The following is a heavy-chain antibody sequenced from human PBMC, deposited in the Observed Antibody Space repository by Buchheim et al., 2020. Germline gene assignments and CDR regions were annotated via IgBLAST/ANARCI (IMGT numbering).Heavy chain of an antibody. CDR2: IFHSGTT. D-gene: IGHD1-26*01. Sequence: QVQLRESGPGLVKPSGTLPLTCAVSGGSISSGYWWSWVRQSPGKGLQWIGEIFHSGTTNYNPSLKRRVNISLDRSKNHFSLNLNSVTAADTAVYYCVGGGATVYGMDVWGQGTT. CDR1: GGSISSGYW. V-gene: IGHV4-4*02. CDR3: VGGGATVYGMDV. J-gene: IGHJ6*02.